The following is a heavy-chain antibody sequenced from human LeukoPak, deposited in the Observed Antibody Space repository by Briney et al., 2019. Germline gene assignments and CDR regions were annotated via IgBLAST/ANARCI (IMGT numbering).Heavy chain of an antibody. CDR3: AKAPVTSCRGAFCYPLDS. CDR2: ISSRDDGT. V-gene: IGHV3-23*01. D-gene: IGHD2-15*01. CDR1: GFYLGSYA. J-gene: IGHJ4*02. Sequence: PGGSLRLSCAASGFYLGSYAMSWVRQAPGKGLEWVSAISSRDDGTYHAGSVRGRFTISRDSSKNTLYLQMNNLRTEDAAIYYCAKAPVTSCRGAFCYPLDSWGQGTLVTASS.